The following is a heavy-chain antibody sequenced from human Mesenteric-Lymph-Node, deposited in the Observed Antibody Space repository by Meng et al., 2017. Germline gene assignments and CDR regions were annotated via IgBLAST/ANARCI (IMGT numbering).Heavy chain of an antibody. CDR2: IYYSGST. J-gene: IGHJ5*02. V-gene: IGHV4-30-4*01. Sequence: GQLQEAGPGLVKPSQTLSLTCIVSGGSISSGDYYWSWIRQPPGKGLEWIGYIYYSGSTYYNPSLKSRVTISVDTSKNQFSLKLSSVTAADTAVYYCARDGDHSNNWSFWFDPWGQGTLVTVSS. CDR1: GGSISSGDYY. CDR3: ARDGDHSNNWSFWFDP. D-gene: IGHD2/OR15-2a*01.